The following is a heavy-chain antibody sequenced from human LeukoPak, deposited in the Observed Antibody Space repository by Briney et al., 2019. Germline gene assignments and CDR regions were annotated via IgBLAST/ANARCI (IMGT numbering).Heavy chain of an antibody. CDR2: IYYSGST. D-gene: IGHD4-17*01. CDR1: SGSIRSNY. J-gene: IGHJ6*02. CDR3: ARAMTTVTYYYYYGMDV. V-gene: IGHV4-59*01. Sequence: SETLSLTCTVSSGSIRSNYWSWIRQPPGKGLEWIGYIYYSGSTNYNPSLKSRVTISVDTSKNQFSLKLSSVTAADTAVYYCARAMTTVTYYYYYGMDVWGQGTTVTVSS.